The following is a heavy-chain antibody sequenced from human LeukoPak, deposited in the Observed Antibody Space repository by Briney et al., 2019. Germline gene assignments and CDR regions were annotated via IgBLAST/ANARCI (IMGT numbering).Heavy chain of an antibody. CDR3: ASSQDTAMVEFY. D-gene: IGHD5-18*01. Sequence: GGSLRLSCAASGFTFSSYWMHWVRQAPGKGLVWVSRINSDGSSTSYADSVKGRFTISRDNSKNTLYLQMNSLRAEDTAVYYCASSQDTAMVEFYWGQGTLVTVSP. V-gene: IGHV3-74*01. CDR2: INSDGSST. J-gene: IGHJ4*02. CDR1: GFTFSSYW.